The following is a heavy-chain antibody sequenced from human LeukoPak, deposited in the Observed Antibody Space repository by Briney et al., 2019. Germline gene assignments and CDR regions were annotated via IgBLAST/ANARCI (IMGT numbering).Heavy chain of an antibody. D-gene: IGHD3-10*01. CDR1: GFTFSNAW. V-gene: IGHV3-15*01. Sequence: RGSLRLSCAASGFTFSNAWMSWVRQAPGKGLEWVGRIKSKTDGGTTDYAAPVKGRFTISRDDSKNTLYLQMNSLKTEDTAVYYCTSTVRGVILGVYYFDYWGQGTLVTVSS. CDR2: IKSKTDGGTT. J-gene: IGHJ4*02. CDR3: TSTVRGVILGVYYFDY.